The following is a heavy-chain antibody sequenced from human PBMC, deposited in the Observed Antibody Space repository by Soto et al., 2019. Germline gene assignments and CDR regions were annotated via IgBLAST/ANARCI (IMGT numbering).Heavy chain of an antibody. V-gene: IGHV4-34*01. Sequence: QVQLQQWGAGLLKPSETLSLTCAVYGGSFINHYWRWIRQPPGKGLEWIGEINHIGITNYNPSLKSRVTLSVDTFKKQFSLKLSSVAAADTAVYYCARGDILIGSRNWFDPWGQGTLVTVSS. CDR2: INHIGIT. J-gene: IGHJ5*02. CDR1: GGSFINHY. D-gene: IGHD3-9*01. CDR3: ARGDILIGSRNWFDP.